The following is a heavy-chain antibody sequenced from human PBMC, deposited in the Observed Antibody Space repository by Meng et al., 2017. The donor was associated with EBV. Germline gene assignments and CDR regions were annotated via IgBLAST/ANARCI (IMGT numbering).Heavy chain of an antibody. CDR1: GATFSSYA. Sequence: QVRVGQCGAGGKKPGSSVKVSCKASGATFSSYAISWVRQAPGQGLEWMGGIIPIFGTANYAQKFQGRVTITADKSTSTAYMELSSLRSEDTAVYYCARAEIAAAGRLDYWGQGTLVTVSS. CDR3: ARAEIAAAGRLDY. D-gene: IGHD6-13*01. V-gene: IGHV1-69*06. J-gene: IGHJ4*02. CDR2: IIPIFGTA.